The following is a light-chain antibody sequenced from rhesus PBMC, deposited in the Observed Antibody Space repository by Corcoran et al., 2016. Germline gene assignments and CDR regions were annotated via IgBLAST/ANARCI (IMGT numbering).Light chain of an antibody. J-gene: IGKJ2*01. CDR2: YAS. CDR3: QKYNDWPPYS. V-gene: IGKV3-35*02. CDR1: QSVGST. Sequence: ETVMMQSPATLSLSPGERATLSCRASQSVGSTLAWYQQKPGQAPRLLIDYASSRATGIPDRFSGSGSGTEFTLTISSLDPEDVGVYYCQKYNDWPPYSFGQGTKVEIK.